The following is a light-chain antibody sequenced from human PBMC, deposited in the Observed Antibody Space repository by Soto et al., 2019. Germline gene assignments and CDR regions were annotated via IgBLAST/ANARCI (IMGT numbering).Light chain of an antibody. CDR2: DAS. Sequence: IQMTQSPSSLSASVGDRFTITCQASQNINNYLNWYQQKPGRAPXXLIYDASNLEAGVPSRFMGSGSGTDFTFTISRMKPEDIATYYCQQYENLPTFGQGTRLEIK. CDR3: QQYENLPT. J-gene: IGKJ5*01. V-gene: IGKV1-33*01. CDR1: QNINNY.